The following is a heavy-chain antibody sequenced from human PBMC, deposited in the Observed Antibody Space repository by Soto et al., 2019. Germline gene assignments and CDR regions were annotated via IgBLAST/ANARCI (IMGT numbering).Heavy chain of an antibody. CDR3: ARESLSRRVYGMDV. J-gene: IGHJ6*02. V-gene: IGHV1-8*01. CDR2: MNPNSGNT. CDR1: GYTFTSYD. Sequence: QVPLVQSGAEVKKPGASVKVSCKASGYTFTSYDNNWVRQATGQGLEWMGWMNPNSGNTGYAQKFQGRVTMTRNTSISTAYMELSSLRSEDTAVYYCARESLSRRVYGMDVWGQGTTVTVSS.